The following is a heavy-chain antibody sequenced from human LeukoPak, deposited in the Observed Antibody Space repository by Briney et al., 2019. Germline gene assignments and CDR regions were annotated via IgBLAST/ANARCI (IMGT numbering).Heavy chain of an antibody. CDR3: AGGYSSGWYNAGDAFDI. Sequence: SETLSLTCTVSGGSISSYYWSWIRQPPGKGLEWIRYIYYSGSANYNPSLKSRVTISVDTSKNQFSLKLSSVTAADTAVYYCAGGYSSGWYNAGDAFDIWGQGTMVTVSS. CDR1: GGSISSYY. V-gene: IGHV4-59*01. J-gene: IGHJ3*02. D-gene: IGHD6-19*01. CDR2: IYYSGSA.